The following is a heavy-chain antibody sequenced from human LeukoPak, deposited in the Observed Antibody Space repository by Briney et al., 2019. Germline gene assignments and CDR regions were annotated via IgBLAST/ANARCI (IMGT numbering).Heavy chain of an antibody. D-gene: IGHD5-12*01. CDR3: ARLPTITFFDY. CDR1: GGSISSSSYY. J-gene: IGHJ4*02. Sequence: SETLSLTCTVSGGSISSSSYYWGWIRQPPGKGLEWIGSIYYSGSTSYNPSLKSRVTISVDTSKNQFSLKLSSVTAADTAAYYCARLPTITFFDYWGQGTLVTVSS. CDR2: IYYSGST. V-gene: IGHV4-39*01.